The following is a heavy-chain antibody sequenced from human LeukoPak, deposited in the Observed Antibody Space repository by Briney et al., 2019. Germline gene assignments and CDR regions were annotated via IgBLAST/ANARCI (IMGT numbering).Heavy chain of an antibody. D-gene: IGHD2-2*01. Sequence: ASVKLSCKASGYAFTGYYMHWVRQAPGQGLEWMGWINPNSGGINYAQKFQGRVTMTRDTSISTAYMELSRLRSDDTAVYYCARVLGYCSSTSCPWPDYWGQGTLVSVSS. V-gene: IGHV1-2*02. CDR1: GYAFTGYY. CDR2: INPNSGGI. J-gene: IGHJ4*02. CDR3: ARVLGYCSSTSCPWPDY.